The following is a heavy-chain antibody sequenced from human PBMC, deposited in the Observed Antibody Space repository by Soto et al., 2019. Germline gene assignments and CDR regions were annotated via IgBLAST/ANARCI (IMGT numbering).Heavy chain of an antibody. CDR1: GFTFSNYG. J-gene: IGHJ6*02. Sequence: QVQLVESGGGVVQPGRSLRLSCAASGFTFSNYGMHWVRQAPGKGLEWVAVIWNDGSNRYHADSVKDRFTISRDNSKNTLYLQMNSLRAEDTAVYYCARDDEYSGNGMDVWSQGTTVTVS. V-gene: IGHV3-33*01. D-gene: IGHD3-10*01. CDR2: IWNDGSNR. CDR3: ARDDEYSGNGMDV.